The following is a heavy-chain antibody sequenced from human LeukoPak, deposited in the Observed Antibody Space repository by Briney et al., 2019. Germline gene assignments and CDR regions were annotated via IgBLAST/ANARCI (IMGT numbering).Heavy chain of an antibody. V-gene: IGHV3-30*02. J-gene: IGHJ3*02. CDR2: IRYDGSNK. Sequence: PGGSLRLSCAASGFTFSSYGMHWVRQAPGKGLEWVAFIRYDGSNKYYADSVKGRFTISRDNSKNTLYLQMNNLRAEDTAVYYAAIFGVVTPDAFDIWGQGTMVTVSS. D-gene: IGHD3-3*01. CDR1: GFTFSSYG. CDR3: AIFGVVTPDAFDI.